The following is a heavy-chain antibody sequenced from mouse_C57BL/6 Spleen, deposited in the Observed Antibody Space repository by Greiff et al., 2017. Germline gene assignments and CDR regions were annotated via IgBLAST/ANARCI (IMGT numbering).Heavy chain of an antibody. J-gene: IGHJ2*01. D-gene: IGHD1-1*02. V-gene: IGHV1-4*01. CDR1: GYTFTSYT. CDR2: INPSSGYT. Sequence: LQQSGAELARPGASVKMSCKASGYTFTSYTMHWVKQRPGQGLEWIGYINPSSGYTKYNQKFKDKATLTADKSSSTAYMQLSSLTSEDSAVYYCARSRWEGYYFDYWGQGTTLTVSS. CDR3: ARSRWEGYYFDY.